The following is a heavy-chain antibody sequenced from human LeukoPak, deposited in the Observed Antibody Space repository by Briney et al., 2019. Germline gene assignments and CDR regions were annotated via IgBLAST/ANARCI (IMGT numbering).Heavy chain of an antibody. D-gene: IGHD5-18*01. V-gene: IGHV1-69*04. CDR2: IIPILGIA. CDR3: AREGRAPIQLWLPDYYYYGMDV. Sequence: SVKVSCKASGGTFISYAISWVRQAPGQGLEWMGRIIPILGIANYAQKFQGRVTITADKSTSTAYMELSSLRSEDTAVYYCAREGRAPIQLWLPDYYYYGMDVWGQGTTVTVSS. CDR1: GGTFISYA. J-gene: IGHJ6*02.